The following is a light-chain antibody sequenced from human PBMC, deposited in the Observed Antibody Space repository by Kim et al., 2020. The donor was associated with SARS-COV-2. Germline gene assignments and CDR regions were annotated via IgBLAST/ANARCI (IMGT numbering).Light chain of an antibody. CDR3: QQRSNWPFT. J-gene: IGKJ4*01. V-gene: IGKV3-11*01. Sequence: EIVLTQSPATLSLSPGERATLSCRASQSVSSYLVWYQQKPGQAPRLLIYDTSNRATGIPARFSGRGSGTDFTLTISSLEPEDFAVYYCQQRSNWPFTFGGGTKVDIK. CDR1: QSVSSY. CDR2: DTS.